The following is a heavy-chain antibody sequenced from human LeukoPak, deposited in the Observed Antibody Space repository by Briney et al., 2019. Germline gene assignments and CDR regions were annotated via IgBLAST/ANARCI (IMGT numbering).Heavy chain of an antibody. Sequence: PSETLSLTCAVYGGSFSGYYWSWIRQPPGKGLEWIGEINHSGSTNYNPSLKSRVTISVDTSKNQFSLKLSSVTAADTAVYYCARRRDACSGGNFRVAIAIWGPGTMVTGAS. CDR3: ARRRDACSGGNFRVAIAI. D-gene: IGHD2-15*01. J-gene: IGHJ3*02. V-gene: IGHV4-34*01. CDR1: GGSFSGYY. CDR2: INHSGST.